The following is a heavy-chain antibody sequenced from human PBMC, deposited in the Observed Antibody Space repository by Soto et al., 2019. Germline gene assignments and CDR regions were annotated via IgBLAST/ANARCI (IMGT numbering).Heavy chain of an antibody. J-gene: IGHJ5*02. CDR2: ISAYNGNT. V-gene: IGHV1-18*04. CDR3: ARRTIFGVVRNWFDP. CDR1: GYTFTSYG. D-gene: IGHD3-3*01. Sequence: ASVKVSCKASGYTFTSYGISWVRQAPGQGLEWMGWISAYNGNTNYAQKLQGRVTMTTDTSTSTAYMELRSLRSDDTAVYYCARRTIFGVVRNWFDPWGQGTLVTVSS.